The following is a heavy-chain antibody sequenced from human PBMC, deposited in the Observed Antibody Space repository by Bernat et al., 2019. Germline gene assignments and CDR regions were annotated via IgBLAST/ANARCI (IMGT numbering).Heavy chain of an antibody. V-gene: IGHV3-74*01. J-gene: IGHJ4*02. CDR3: ARRATTTGTYYFDY. CDR1: GFTFSSYC. Sequence: EVQLVESGGGLVQPGGSLRLSCAASGFTFSSYCMHWVRQAPGKGLVWVSRINSDGSNTNYADSVKGRFTISRDNAKNTLYLQMNSLRAEDTAVYYCARRATTTGTYYFDYWGQGTLVTVSS. D-gene: IGHD1-1*01. CDR2: INSDGSNT.